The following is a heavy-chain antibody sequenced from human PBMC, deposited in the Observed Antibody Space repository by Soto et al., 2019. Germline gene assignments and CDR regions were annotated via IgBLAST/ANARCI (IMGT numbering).Heavy chain of an antibody. CDR2: ISYDGSNK. D-gene: IGHD6-19*01. CDR1: GFTFSSYG. J-gene: IGHJ4*02. CDR3: AKDIGRSGWYIDY. V-gene: IGHV3-30*18. Sequence: QPGGSLRLSCAASGFTFSSYGMHWVRQAPGKGLEWVAVISYDGSNKYYADSVKGRFTISRDNSKNTLYLQMNSLRAEDTAVYYCAKDIGRSGWYIDYWGQGTLVTVSS.